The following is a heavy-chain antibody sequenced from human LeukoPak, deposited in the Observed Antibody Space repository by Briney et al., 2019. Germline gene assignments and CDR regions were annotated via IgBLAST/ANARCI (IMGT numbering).Heavy chain of an antibody. CDR2: IIPIFGTA. CDR3: ARDPGDTAMVFMDV. Sequence: SVKVSCKASGGTFSSYAISWVRQAPGQGLEWMGGIIPIFGTANYAQKFQGRVTITADESTSTAYMELSSLRSGDTAVYYCARDPGDTAMVFMDVWGQGTTVTVSS. D-gene: IGHD5-18*01. V-gene: IGHV1-69*13. CDR1: GGTFSSYA. J-gene: IGHJ6*02.